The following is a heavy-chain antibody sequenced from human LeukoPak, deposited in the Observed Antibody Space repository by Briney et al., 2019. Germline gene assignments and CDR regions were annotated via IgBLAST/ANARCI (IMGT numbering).Heavy chain of an antibody. V-gene: IGHV4-39*01. CDR3: ARHRGNYDYVWGSYRSSPLDY. CDR2: IYYTGST. CDR1: NGSISSNTYY. D-gene: IGHD3-16*02. Sequence: PSETLSLTCIVSNGSISSNTYYWGWIRQPPGQGLEWIGTIYYTGSTYNNPSLKSRVTISGDTSKNQFSLKLSSVTAADTAVYYCARHRGNYDYVWGSYRSSPLDYWGQGTLVTVSS. J-gene: IGHJ4*02.